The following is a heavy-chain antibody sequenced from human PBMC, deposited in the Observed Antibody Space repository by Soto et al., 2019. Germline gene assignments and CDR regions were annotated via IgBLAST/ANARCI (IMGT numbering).Heavy chain of an antibody. CDR1: GGTFSSYA. V-gene: IGHV1-69*13. CDR3: ARDPYGSGSGNWDYGMDG. Sequence: GASVKVSCKASGGTFSSYAISWVRQAPGQGLEWMGGIIPIFGTANYAQKFQGRVTITADESTSTAYMELSSLRSEDTAVYYCARDPYGSGSGNWDYGMDGWGQGTTVTVSS. CDR2: IIPIFGTA. D-gene: IGHD3-10*01. J-gene: IGHJ6*02.